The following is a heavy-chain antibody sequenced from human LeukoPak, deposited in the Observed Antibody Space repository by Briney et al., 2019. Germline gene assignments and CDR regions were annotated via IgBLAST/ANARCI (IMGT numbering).Heavy chain of an antibody. V-gene: IGHV1-46*01. D-gene: IGHD2-8*02. Sequence: ASVKVSCKASGYTFSNYYMHWVRQAPGQGLEWMGLINPTGTGTNYAQKFRGRVTLTRDTSTTTVYMELSSLRSEDSAVYYCAREESGGYFDYWGPGTLVTVSS. CDR2: INPTGTGT. CDR1: GYTFSNYY. CDR3: AREESGGYFDY. J-gene: IGHJ4*02.